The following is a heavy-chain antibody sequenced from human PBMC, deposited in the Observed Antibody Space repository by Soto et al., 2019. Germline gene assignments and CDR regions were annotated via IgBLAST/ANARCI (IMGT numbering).Heavy chain of an antibody. CDR2: MNPNSGNT. CDR3: GIAARPNYYYYYMDV. Sequence: GASVKVSCKASGYTFTSYDINWVRQATGQGLEWMGWMNPNSGNTGYAQKFQGRVTMTRNTSISTAYMELSSLRSEDTAMYYCGIAARPNYYYYYMDVWGKGTTVTVSS. CDR1: GYTFTSYD. V-gene: IGHV1-8*01. J-gene: IGHJ6*03. D-gene: IGHD6-6*01.